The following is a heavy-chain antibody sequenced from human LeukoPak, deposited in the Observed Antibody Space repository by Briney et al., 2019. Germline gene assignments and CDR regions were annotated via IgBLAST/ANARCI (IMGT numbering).Heavy chain of an antibody. J-gene: IGHJ4*02. CDR3: ARAQELGPNYFDY. D-gene: IGHD3-3*02. V-gene: IGHV1-69*05. Sequence: SVKVSFKASGGTFSSYAISWVRQAPGQGLEWMGGIIPIFGTANYAQKFQGRVTITTDESTSTAYMELSSLRSEDTAVYYCARAQELGPNYFDYWGQGTLVTVSS. CDR2: IIPIFGTA. CDR1: GGTFSSYA.